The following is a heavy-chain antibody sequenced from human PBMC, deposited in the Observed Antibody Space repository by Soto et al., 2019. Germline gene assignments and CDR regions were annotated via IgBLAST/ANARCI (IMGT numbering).Heavy chain of an antibody. J-gene: IGHJ6*03. CDR2: ISNNGAHT. Sequence: EAQLVESGGGLVQPGGSLRLSCAASGFTFSNYEMHWVRQAPGNGLEYVSGISNNGAHTDYAKSVKGRFTISRDNSENSLYLQMGSLSAEDMARYYCARRGYGSRWPNVYMDVWGKGTTVTVSS. V-gene: IGHV3-64*01. CDR3: ARRGYGSRWPNVYMDV. D-gene: IGHD6-13*01. CDR1: GFTFSNYE.